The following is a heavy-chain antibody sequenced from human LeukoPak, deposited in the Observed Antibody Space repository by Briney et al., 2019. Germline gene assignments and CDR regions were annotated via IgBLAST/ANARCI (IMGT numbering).Heavy chain of an antibody. J-gene: IGHJ6*03. Sequence: ASVKVSCKASGYTFTSYGISWVRQAPGQGLEWMGWISAYNGNTNYAQKLQGRVTMTTDTSTSTAYMELRSLRSDDAAVYYCARVILTGYYNSFYYYYYYMDVWGKGTTVTVSS. CDR1: GYTFTSYG. CDR3: ARVILTGYYNSFYYYYYYMDV. V-gene: IGHV1-18*01. D-gene: IGHD3-9*01. CDR2: ISAYNGNT.